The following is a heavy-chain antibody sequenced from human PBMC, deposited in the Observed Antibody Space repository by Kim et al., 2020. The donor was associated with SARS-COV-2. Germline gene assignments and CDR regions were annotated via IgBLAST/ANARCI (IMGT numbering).Heavy chain of an antibody. D-gene: IGHD3-16*02. CDR3: AGAGLRLGELSLTYWYFDL. CDR1: GGSISSSSYY. J-gene: IGHJ2*01. CDR2: IYYSGST. Sequence: SETLSLTCTVSGGSISSSSYYWGWIRQPPGKGLEWIGTIYYSGSTYYNPSLKSRVTIDTSKNQFSLKLSSVTAADTAVYYCAGAGLRLGELSLTYWYFDLWGRGNLVTVSS. V-gene: IGHV4-39*01.